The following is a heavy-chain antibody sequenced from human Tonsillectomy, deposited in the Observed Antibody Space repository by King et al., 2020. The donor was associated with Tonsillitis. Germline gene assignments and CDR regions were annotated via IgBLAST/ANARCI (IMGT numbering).Heavy chain of an antibody. V-gene: IGHV3-15*01. J-gene: IGHJ5*02. CDR3: TRPSGS. D-gene: IGHD5-12*01. CDR2: IKSKTDGGTT. CDR1: GFTFNNAW. Sequence: QLVQSGGGLVKPGGSLRLSCAAYGFTFNNAWMSWVRQAPGKGLEWLGRIKSKTDGGTTDYAAPVKGRFTISRDDSKNMLYLQMNSLRAEDTAVYYCTRPSGSWGQGTLVTVSS.